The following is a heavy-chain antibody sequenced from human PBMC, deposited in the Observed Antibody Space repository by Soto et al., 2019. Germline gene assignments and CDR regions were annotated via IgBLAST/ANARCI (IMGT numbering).Heavy chain of an antibody. J-gene: IGHJ6*02. V-gene: IGHV3-23*01. CDR1: GFTFSRNA. CDR2: ISGNAGST. D-gene: IGHD3-9*01. CDR3: AKSRQQLTGYYYYHGMDV. Sequence: GGSLRLSCAASGFTFSRNAMSWVRQAPGKGLEWVSSISGNAGSTYYADSVKGRLTISRDNSKNTLYLQMNSVRAEDTAVYYCAKSRQQLTGYYYYHGMDVGRQGTTLNVSS.